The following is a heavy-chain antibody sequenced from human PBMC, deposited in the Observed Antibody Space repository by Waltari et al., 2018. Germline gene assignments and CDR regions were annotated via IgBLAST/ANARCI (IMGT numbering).Heavy chain of an antibody. CDR2: VDPGEGRS. Sequence: LRSGAEMRKRVTTLKISCQVSGFECGAIYVHWVRPAPQNGLEWVGLVDPGEGRSFYAETFQGRVSIAADTSTNIIHMEVGCLRLEDAAVYYWTVGEAGKYFEKWGQGTLVTVSS. V-gene: IGHV1-69-2*01. CDR3: TVGEAGKYFEK. J-gene: IGHJ4*02. CDR1: GFECGAIY. D-gene: IGHD1-26*01.